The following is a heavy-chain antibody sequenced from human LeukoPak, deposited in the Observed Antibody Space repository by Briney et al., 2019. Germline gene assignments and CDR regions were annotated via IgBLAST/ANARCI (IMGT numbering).Heavy chain of an antibody. CDR1: GGSISSSSYY. CDR2: IYYSGST. Sequence: PSETLPLTCTVSGGSISSSSYYWGWIRQPPGKGLEWIGSIYYSGSTYYNPSLKSRVAISVDTSKNQFSLKLSSVIAADTAVYYCAREGAADYWGQGTLVTVSS. V-gene: IGHV4-39*07. D-gene: IGHD1-26*01. J-gene: IGHJ4*02. CDR3: AREGAADY.